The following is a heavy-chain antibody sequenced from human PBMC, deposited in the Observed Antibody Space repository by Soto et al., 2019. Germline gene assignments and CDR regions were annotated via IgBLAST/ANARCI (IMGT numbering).Heavy chain of an antibody. CDR3: AILKPGY. V-gene: IGHV4-34*01. CDR1: GGSFSGYY. J-gene: IGHJ4*02. Sequence: SETLSLTCAVYGGSFSGYYWSWIRQPPGKGLEWIGEINHSGSTNYNPSLKSRVTISVDTSKNQFSLKLSSVTAADTAVYYCAILKPGYWGQGTLVTVSS. CDR2: INHSGST.